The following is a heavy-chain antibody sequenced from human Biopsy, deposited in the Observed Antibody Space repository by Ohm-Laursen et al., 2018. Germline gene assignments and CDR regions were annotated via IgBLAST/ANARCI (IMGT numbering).Heavy chain of an antibody. J-gene: IGHJ6*02. D-gene: IGHD3-22*01. Sequence: SDTLSLTCAVYGESFNGYYWSWIRQTPGKGLEWIGEINHSGGTNYNPSLKSQVTISVDTSKNQFSLKVRSVIAADTAVYYCVRGVDYYDPYHYYALDVWGQGTTVTVSS. V-gene: IGHV4-34*01. CDR2: INHSGGT. CDR3: VRGVDYYDPYHYYALDV. CDR1: GESFNGYY.